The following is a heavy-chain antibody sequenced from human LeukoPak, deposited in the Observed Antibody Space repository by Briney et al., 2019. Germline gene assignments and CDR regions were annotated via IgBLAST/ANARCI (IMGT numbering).Heavy chain of an antibody. J-gene: IGHJ3*02. Sequence: SDTLSLPCPVSGGSISSSSYYWGWIRQPPGKGLEWIGSIYYSGSTNYNPSLKRRVTISVDTSKNQFSLKLSSVTAADTAVYYCARVWGEGSGEGSMGAFDIWGQGTMVTVSS. CDR1: GGSISSSSYY. CDR3: ARVWGEGSGEGSMGAFDI. V-gene: IGHV4-39*07. D-gene: IGHD3-10*01. CDR2: IYYSGST.